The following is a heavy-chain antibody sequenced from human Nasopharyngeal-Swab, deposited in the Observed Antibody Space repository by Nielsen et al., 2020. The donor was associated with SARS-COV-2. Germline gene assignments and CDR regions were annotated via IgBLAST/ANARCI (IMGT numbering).Heavy chain of an antibody. CDR1: GGSISSYY. J-gene: IGHJ3*02. V-gene: IGHV4-59*13. Sequence: SETLSLTCTVSGGSISSYYWSWIRQPPGKGLEWIGYIYHSGSTNYNPSLKSRVTISVDTSKNQVSLKVSSVTAADTAVYYCARPRGRRDAFDIWGQGTMVTVSS. D-gene: IGHD3-10*01. CDR2: IYHSGST. CDR3: ARPRGRRDAFDI.